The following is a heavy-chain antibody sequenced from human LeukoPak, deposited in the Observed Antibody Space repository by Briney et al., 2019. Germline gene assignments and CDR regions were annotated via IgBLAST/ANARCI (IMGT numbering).Heavy chain of an antibody. CDR2: IDPSDSYT. V-gene: IGHV5-10-1*01. CDR3: ARRGYSGYGPLGY. J-gene: IGHJ4*02. D-gene: IGHD5-12*01. Sequence: GESLKISCEGSGYSFTNYWISWVRQMPGKGLEWMGSIDPSDSYTNYSPSFQGHVTISADKSISTAYLQWSSLKASDTAMYYCARRGYSGYGPLGYWGQGTLVTVSS. CDR1: GYSFTNYW.